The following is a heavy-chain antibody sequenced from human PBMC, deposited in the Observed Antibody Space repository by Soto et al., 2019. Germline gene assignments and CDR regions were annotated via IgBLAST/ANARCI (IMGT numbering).Heavy chain of an antibody. V-gene: IGHV3-23*01. CDR2: ISGSGGST. J-gene: IGHJ3*02. Sequence: EVQLLESGGGLVQPGGSLRLSCAASGFTFSSYAMSWVRQAPGKGLEWVSAISGSGGSTYYADSVKGRFTIARDNSKNTLYLQVSGLRAEDTAVYYCAKDRRGLEAFYIWGQGTMVTVSS. CDR1: GFTFSSYA. D-gene: IGHD6-19*01. CDR3: AKDRRGLEAFYI.